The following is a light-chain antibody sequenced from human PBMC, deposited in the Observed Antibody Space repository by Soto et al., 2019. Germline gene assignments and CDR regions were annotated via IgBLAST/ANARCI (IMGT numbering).Light chain of an antibody. J-gene: IGLJ3*02. CDR3: SSYTTSNTQV. V-gene: IGLV2-14*01. Sequence: GVPNRFSGSKSANTASLTISGLQAEDEADYYCSSYTTSNTQVFGGGTKLTVL.